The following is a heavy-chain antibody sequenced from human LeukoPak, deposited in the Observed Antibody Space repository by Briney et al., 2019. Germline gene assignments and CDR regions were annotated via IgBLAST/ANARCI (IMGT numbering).Heavy chain of an antibody. CDR1: GFTFSNYW. CDR2: IKQDGSEK. Sequence: GGSLRLSCAASGFTFSNYWMTWVRQAPGKGLEWVGNIKQDGSEKYYVDSVKGRFTISRDNAKNSLYLQMNSLRSEDTAVYYCATPGPGEGYYYDYWGQGTLVTVSS. V-gene: IGHV3-7*03. CDR3: ATPGPGEGYYYDY. J-gene: IGHJ4*02. D-gene: IGHD3-22*01.